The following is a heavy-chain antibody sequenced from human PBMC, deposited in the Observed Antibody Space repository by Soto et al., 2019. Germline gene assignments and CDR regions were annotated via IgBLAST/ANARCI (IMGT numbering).Heavy chain of an antibody. J-gene: IGHJ5*02. V-gene: IGHV4-61*01. Sequence: TLSLTCTISGGSVSSGSYYWSWIRQPPGTGLEWIGHIYYSGSTNYNPSLKSRVTMSVDTSKNQFSLTLSSVTAADTAVYYCAREPYCSGGTCFHNWFDPWGQGTLVTVSS. CDR2: IYYSGST. CDR3: AREPYCSGGTCFHNWFDP. CDR1: GGSVSSGSYY. D-gene: IGHD2-15*01.